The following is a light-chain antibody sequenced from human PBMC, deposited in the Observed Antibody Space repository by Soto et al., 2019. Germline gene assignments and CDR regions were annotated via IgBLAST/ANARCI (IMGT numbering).Light chain of an antibody. CDR2: DNS. CDR1: SSNIGANYD. CDR3: QSYDSSLSTYV. Sequence: QSVLTQPPSVSGAPGQRVTFSCTGSSSNIGANYDVHWYQHLPGTAPKLLIYDNSNRPSGVPDRFFGSKSGTSASLAITGLQAEDEADYYCQSYDSSLSTYVFGTGTKVTVL. J-gene: IGLJ1*01. V-gene: IGLV1-40*01.